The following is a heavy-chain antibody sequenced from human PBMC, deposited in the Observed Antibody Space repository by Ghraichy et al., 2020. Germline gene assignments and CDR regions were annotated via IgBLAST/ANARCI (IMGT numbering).Heavy chain of an antibody. CDR3: ARYGSGWAFDY. CDR2: ISSGSGTI. D-gene: IGHD6-19*01. J-gene: IGHJ4*02. Sequence: SCAASGFTFSTYSMNWVRQAPGKGLEWVSYISSGSGTIYYADSVKGRLTISRDNAKNSLYLQMNSLRAEDTAVYYCARYGSGWAFDYWGQGTLVTVSS. V-gene: IGHV3-48*01. CDR1: GFTFSTYS.